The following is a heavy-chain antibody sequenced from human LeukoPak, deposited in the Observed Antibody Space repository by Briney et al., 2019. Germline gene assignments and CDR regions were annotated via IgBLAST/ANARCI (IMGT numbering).Heavy chain of an antibody. J-gene: IGHJ1*01. D-gene: IGHD6-19*01. CDR1: GFTFSSYG. V-gene: IGHV3-30*18. CDR3: AKDHSSGWFSGEYFQH. Sequence: PGRSLRLSCAASGFTFSSYGMHWVRQAPGKGLEWVAVISYDGSNKYYADSVKGRFTISRDNSKNTLYLQMNSLRAEDTAVYYCAKDHSSGWFSGEYFQHGGQGTLVTVSA. CDR2: ISYDGSNK.